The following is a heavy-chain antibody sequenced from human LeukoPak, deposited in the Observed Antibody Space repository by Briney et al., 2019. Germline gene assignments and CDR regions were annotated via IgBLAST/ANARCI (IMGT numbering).Heavy chain of an antibody. D-gene: IGHD2-2*03. J-gene: IGHJ6*02. CDR2: INHSGST. CDR1: GGSFSGYY. V-gene: IGHV4-34*01. CDR3: ARAVGYCSSTSCYLYYYYYGMDV. Sequence: PSETLSLTCAVYGGSFSGYYWSWIRQPPGKGLEWMGEINHSGSTNYNPSLKSRVTISVDTSKNQFSLKLSSVTAADTAVYYCARAVGYCSSTSCYLYYYYYGMDVWGQGTTVTVSS.